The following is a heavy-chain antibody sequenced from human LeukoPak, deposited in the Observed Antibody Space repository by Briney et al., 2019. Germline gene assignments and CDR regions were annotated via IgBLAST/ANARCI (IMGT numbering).Heavy chain of an antibody. V-gene: IGHV3-9*01. CDR1: GFTFDDYA. Sequence: GGSLRLSCAASGFTFDDYAMHWVRQAPGKGLEWASGISWNSGSIGYADSVKGRFTISRDNAKNSLYLQMNSLRAEDTAVYYCARADCTSCPTDYWGQGTLVTVSS. D-gene: IGHD2-2*01. CDR3: ARADCTSCPTDY. J-gene: IGHJ4*02. CDR2: ISWNSGSI.